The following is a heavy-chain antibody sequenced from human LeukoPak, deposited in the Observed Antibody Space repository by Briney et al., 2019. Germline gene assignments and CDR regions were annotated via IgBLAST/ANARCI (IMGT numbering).Heavy chain of an antibody. J-gene: IGHJ4*02. CDR2: VYSAGST. CDR1: GFTFSSYA. V-gene: IGHV3-66*04. CDR3: ARHIPGYSSSLGY. Sequence: GGSLRLSCAASGFTFSSYAMSWVRQAPGKALEWVSVVYSAGSTYYADSVKGRFTISRDNSKNTLYLQMNSLRAEDTAVYYCARHIPGYSSSLGYWGQGTLVTVSS. D-gene: IGHD6-13*01.